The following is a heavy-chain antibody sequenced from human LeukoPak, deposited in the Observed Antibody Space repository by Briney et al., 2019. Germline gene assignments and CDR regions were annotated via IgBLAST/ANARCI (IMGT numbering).Heavy chain of an antibody. J-gene: IGHJ6*02. CDR1: GGSISSYY. D-gene: IGHD7-27*01. CDR2: IYYSGST. CDR3: ARDPLGTHYYYYGMDV. Sequence: PSETLSLTCTVSGGSISSYYWSWIRQPPGKGLEWIGYIYYSGSTNYNPSLKSRVTMSVDTSKNQFSLKLSSVTAADTAVYYCARDPLGTHYYYYGMDVWGQGTTVTVSS. V-gene: IGHV4-59*12.